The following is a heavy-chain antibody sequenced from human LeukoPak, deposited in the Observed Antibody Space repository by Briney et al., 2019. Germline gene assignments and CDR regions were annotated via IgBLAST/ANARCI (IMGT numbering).Heavy chain of an antibody. V-gene: IGHV4-34*01. CDR2: INHSGST. CDR1: GGSFSGYY. CDR3: ARVGNAFDASGYYFDY. J-gene: IGHJ4*02. Sequence: SETLSLTCAVYGGSFSGYYWSWIRQPPGKGLEWIGEINHSGSTNYNPSLKSRVTISVDTSKNQFSLKLSSVTAADTAVYYCARVGNAFDASGYYFDYWGQGTLVTVSS. D-gene: IGHD3-22*01.